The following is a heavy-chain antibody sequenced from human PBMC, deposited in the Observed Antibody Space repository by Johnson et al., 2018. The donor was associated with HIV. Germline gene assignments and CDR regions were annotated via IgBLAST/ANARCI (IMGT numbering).Heavy chain of an antibody. D-gene: IGHD3-22*01. Sequence: QVQLVESGGGVVQPGRSLRLSCAASGFTFSSYGMHWVRQAPGKGLEWVAVIWYDGSNKYYADSVKGRFTISRDNSKNTLYLQMNSLRAEDTAGDYCAKDPSVVPPIFFDVWGQGTVVTVSS. CDR2: IWYDGSNK. CDR1: GFTFSSYG. V-gene: IGHV3-33*06. CDR3: AKDPSVVPPIFFDV. J-gene: IGHJ3*01.